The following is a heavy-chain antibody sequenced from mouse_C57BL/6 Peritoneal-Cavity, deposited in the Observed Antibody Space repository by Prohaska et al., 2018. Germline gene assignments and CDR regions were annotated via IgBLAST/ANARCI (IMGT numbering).Heavy chain of an antibody. V-gene: IGHV4-1*01. CDR3: GSLTYYFDY. D-gene: IGHD4-1*01. CDR1: GIDFSRYW. Sequence: EVKLLQSGGCLVQPGGSLQLSCAASGIDFSRYWMSWVRRAPGKGLEWIGEINPDSRTINYAPSLKDKIIISRDKAKDTLYLQMSKVPSEDTALYDCGSLTYYFDYWGQGPTLIGSS. CDR2: INPDSRTI. J-gene: IGHJ2*01.